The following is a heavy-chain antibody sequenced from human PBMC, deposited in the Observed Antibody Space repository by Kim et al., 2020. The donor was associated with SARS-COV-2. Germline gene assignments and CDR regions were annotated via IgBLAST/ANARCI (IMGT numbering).Heavy chain of an antibody. Sequence: SETLSLTCTVSGGSISSYYWSWIRQPPGKGLEWIGYIYYSGSTNYNPSLKSRVTISVDTSKNQFSLKLSSVTAADTAVYYCARETIVVVAAANYNWFDPWGQGTLVTVSS. CDR2: IYYSGST. V-gene: IGHV4-59*01. J-gene: IGHJ5*02. CDR3: ARETIVVVAAANYNWFDP. CDR1: GGSISSYY. D-gene: IGHD2-15*01.